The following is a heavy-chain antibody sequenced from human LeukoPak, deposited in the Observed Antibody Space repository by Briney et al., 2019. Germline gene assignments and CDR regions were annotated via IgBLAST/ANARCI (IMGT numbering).Heavy chain of an antibody. CDR1: GFTFSSYS. D-gene: IGHD2-15*01. Sequence: GGSLRLSCAASGFTFSSYSMNWVRQAPGKGLEWVSSISSSSSYIYYADSVKGRFTISRDNAKNSLYLQTNSLRAEDTAVYYCARYSVVAAEDAFDIWGQGTMVTVSS. CDR3: ARYSVVAAEDAFDI. CDR2: ISSSSSYI. J-gene: IGHJ3*02. V-gene: IGHV3-21*01.